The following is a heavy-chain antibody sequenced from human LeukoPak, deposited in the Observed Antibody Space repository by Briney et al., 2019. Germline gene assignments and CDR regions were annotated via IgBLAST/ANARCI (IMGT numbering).Heavy chain of an antibody. D-gene: IGHD6-6*01. CDR3: AKGSGGARPYYFDY. Sequence: PGGSLRLSCAASGFTFSSYAMSWVRQAPGKGLEWVSAISGSGGSTYYADSVKGRFTISRDNSKNTLYLQMDTLRAEDTAVYYCAKGSGGARPYYFDYWGQGTLVTVSS. CDR2: ISGSGGST. CDR1: GFTFSSYA. V-gene: IGHV3-23*01. J-gene: IGHJ4*02.